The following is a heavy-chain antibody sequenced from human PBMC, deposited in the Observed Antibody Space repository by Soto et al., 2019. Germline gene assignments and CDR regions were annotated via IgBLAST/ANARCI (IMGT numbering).Heavy chain of an antibody. CDR2: IRTKSNGYAT. D-gene: IGHD6-6*01. Sequence: SLRLSCAASGFTFSGSAIHWVRQASGKGLEWVARIRTKSNGYATTYAASVKGRFTISRDDSKNMAYLQMNGLKTEDTAMYYCSRVEYVTSSPIGWGQGTLVTVYS. CDR3: SRVEYVTSSPIG. J-gene: IGHJ4*02. V-gene: IGHV3-73*01. CDR1: GFTFSGSA.